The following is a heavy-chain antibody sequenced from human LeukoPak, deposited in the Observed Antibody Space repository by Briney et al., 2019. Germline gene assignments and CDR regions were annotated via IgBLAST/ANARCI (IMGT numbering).Heavy chain of an antibody. CDR1: GFTFSSYA. CDR2: ISYDGNNK. Sequence: GGSLRLSCAASGFTFSSYAMHWVRQAPGKGLEWVAVISYDGNNKYYADSVKGRFTISRDNSKNTLYLQMNSLRADNTAVYYCARGLYSKVKNDNWFDPWGQGTLVTVSS. V-gene: IGHV3-30*04. J-gene: IGHJ5*02. CDR3: ARGLYSKVKNDNWFDP. D-gene: IGHD4-11*01.